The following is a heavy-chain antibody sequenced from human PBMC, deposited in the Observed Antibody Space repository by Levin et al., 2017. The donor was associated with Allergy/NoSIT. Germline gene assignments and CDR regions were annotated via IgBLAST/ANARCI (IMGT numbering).Heavy chain of an antibody. Sequence: GGSLRLSCAASGFTFSSYGMHWVRQAPGKGLEWVAVIWYDGSNKYYADSVKGRFTISRDNSKNTLYLQMNSLRAEDTAVYYCARDGSPYYDFWIRRQGYYGMDVWGQGTTVTVSS. V-gene: IGHV3-33*01. D-gene: IGHD3-3*01. J-gene: IGHJ6*02. CDR2: IWYDGSNK. CDR3: ARDGSPYYDFWIRRQGYYGMDV. CDR1: GFTFSSYG.